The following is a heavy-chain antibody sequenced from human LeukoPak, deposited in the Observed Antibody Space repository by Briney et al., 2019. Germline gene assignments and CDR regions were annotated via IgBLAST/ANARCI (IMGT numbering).Heavy chain of an antibody. D-gene: IGHD3-9*01. CDR3: ARAYTISRAFDI. V-gene: IGHV3-21*01. CDR1: GFTSSSYS. CDR2: ISSSSSYI. J-gene: IGHJ3*02. Sequence: GGSLRLSCAASGFTSSSYSMNWVRQAPGKGLEWVSSISSSSSYIYYADSVKGRFTISRDNAKNSLYLQMNSLRAEDTAVYYCARAYTISRAFDIWGQGTMVTVSS.